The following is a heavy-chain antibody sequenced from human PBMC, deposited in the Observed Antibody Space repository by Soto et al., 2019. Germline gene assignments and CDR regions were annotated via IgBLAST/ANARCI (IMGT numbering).Heavy chain of an antibody. V-gene: IGHV4-4*02. D-gene: IGHD7-27*01. J-gene: IGHJ5*02. Sequence: QVQLQESGPGLVKPSGTLTVTCTVSGASISSSSWWSWVRQPPGKGLEWIGEVYHSGDTNYNPSLKSRVTVSVDKSKNQLSLNLTSVTAADTAVYYCARDLGWFDPWGQGTLVTVSS. CDR2: VYHSGDT. CDR3: ARDLGWFDP. CDR1: GASISSSSW.